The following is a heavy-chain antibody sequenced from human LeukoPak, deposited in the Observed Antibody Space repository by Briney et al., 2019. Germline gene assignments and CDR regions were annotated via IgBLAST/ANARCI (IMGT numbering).Heavy chain of an antibody. D-gene: IGHD2-21*02. Sequence: PGGSLRLSCAASGFTFSSYAMHWVRQAPGKGLEWVAVISYDGSNKYYADSVKGRFTISRDNSKNTLYLQMNSLRAEDTAVYYCARERVVVVTAIRGPFDYWGQGTLVTVSS. CDR2: ISYDGSNK. CDR1: GFTFSSYA. J-gene: IGHJ4*02. V-gene: IGHV3-30*01. CDR3: ARERVVVVTAIRGPFDY.